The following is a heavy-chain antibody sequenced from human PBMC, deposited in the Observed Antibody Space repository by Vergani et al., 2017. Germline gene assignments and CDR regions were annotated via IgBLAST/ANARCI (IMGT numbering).Heavy chain of an antibody. CDR1: GASIRSSNYY. V-gene: IGHV4-39*01. CDR3: AGHSTVEWLVKLGWIDP. CDR2: IYYSGSA. J-gene: IGHJ5*02. Sequence: QLQLQESGPGLVKPSATLSLTCSVSGASIRSSNYYWGWLRQPPGKGLEWIASIYYSGSAYYNPSLKSRVTISVATSKNQFSLKLGSVTAADTAVYFCAGHSTVEWLVKLGWIDPWGQGILVTVSS. D-gene: IGHD6-19*01.